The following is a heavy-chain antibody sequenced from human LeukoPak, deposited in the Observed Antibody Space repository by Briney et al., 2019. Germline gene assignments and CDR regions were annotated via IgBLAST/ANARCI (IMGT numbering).Heavy chain of an antibody. CDR2: IHYSGST. CDR1: GGSISSSTYY. J-gene: IGHJ4*02. V-gene: IGHV4-39*06. CDR3: ARDLAAAGYFDY. D-gene: IGHD6-13*01. Sequence: PSETLSLTCTVSGGSISSSTYYWGWIRQPPGKGLEWIGSIHYSGSTNYNSSLKSRVTMSVDTSKNQFALKLSSVTAADTAVYYCARDLAAAGYFDYWGQGTLVTVSS.